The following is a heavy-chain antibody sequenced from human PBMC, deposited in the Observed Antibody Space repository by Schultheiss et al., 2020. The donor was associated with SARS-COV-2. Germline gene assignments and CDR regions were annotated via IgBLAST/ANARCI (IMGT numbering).Heavy chain of an antibody. CDR2: IYPDDSDT. D-gene: IGHD6-13*01. CDR3: ASYNGDSSTSPGGFDY. Sequence: GGSLRLSCKASGYSFSNYWIGWVRQMPGKGLEWMGIIYPDDSDTRYSPSFQGQVTISADKSISTAYLQWSSLKASDTAMYYCASYNGDSSTSPGGFDYWGQGTLVTVSS. V-gene: IGHV5-51*01. CDR1: GYSFSNYW. J-gene: IGHJ4*02.